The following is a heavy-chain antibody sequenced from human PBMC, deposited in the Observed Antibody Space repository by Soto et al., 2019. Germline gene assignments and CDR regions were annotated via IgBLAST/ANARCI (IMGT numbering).Heavy chain of an antibody. Sequence: SETLSLTCTVSGGSISSYYWSWIRQPPGKGLEWLGYIYYSGSTNYNPSLKSRVTISVDTSKTQFSLKLSSVTAADTAVYYWARLTRRYYGSGSYTYYFDYWGQGTLVTVSS. D-gene: IGHD3-10*01. CDR2: IYYSGST. CDR3: ARLTRRYYGSGSYTYYFDY. CDR1: GGSISSYY. V-gene: IGHV4-59*01. J-gene: IGHJ4*02.